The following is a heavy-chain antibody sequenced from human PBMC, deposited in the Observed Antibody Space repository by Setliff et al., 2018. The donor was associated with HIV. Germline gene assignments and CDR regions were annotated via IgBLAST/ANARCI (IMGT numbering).Heavy chain of an antibody. J-gene: IGHJ6*03. D-gene: IGHD3-22*01. V-gene: IGHV4-61*02. CDR1: GGSISSGSYY. CDR3: ARETYYYDNPQYYYYYMDV. CDR2: IYTSGGT. Sequence: PSETLSLTCTVSGGSISSGSYYWSWIRQPAGKGLEWIGRIYTSGGTNYNPSLKSRVTISVDTSKNRFSLKLRSVTAADTAVYYCARETYYYDNPQYYYYYMDVWGKGTTVTVSS.